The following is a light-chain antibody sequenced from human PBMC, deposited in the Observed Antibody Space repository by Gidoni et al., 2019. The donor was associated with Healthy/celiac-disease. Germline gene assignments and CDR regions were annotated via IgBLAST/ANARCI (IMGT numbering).Light chain of an antibody. CDR2: QDS. CDR3: QAWDSSTGGV. V-gene: IGLV3-1*01. J-gene: IGLJ2*01. Sequence: SYELTQPPSVSVSPGQTASITCSGDKLWDKYACWYQQKPGQSPVLVIYQDSKRPSGIPERFSGSNSGNTATLTISGTQAMDEADYYCQAWDSSTGGVFGGGTKLTVL. CDR1: KLWDKY.